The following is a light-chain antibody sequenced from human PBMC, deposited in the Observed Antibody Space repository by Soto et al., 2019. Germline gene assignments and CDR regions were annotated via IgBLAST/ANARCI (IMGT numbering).Light chain of an antibody. Sequence: QSVLTQPRSVSGSPGQSVTISCTGTSSDVGGYNDVSWYQQHPGKAPKLIIYDVHKRSSGVPDRFSGSKSGNTASLTISGLQAEDEDDYYCCSYAGSYTYVFGTGTKVTVL. J-gene: IGLJ1*01. CDR1: SSDVGGYND. V-gene: IGLV2-11*01. CDR3: CSYAGSYTYV. CDR2: DVH.